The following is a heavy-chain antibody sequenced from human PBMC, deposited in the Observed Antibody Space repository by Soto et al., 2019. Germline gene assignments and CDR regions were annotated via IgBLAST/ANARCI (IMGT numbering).Heavy chain of an antibody. CDR2: INPNNGGT. CDR3: ARTSGSGYDFGDYFDY. J-gene: IGHJ4*02. CDR1: GYSFTGNS. Sequence: ASVKVSCKASGYSFTGNSMHWGRQAPGQGLEWMGWINPNNGGTNYAQKFQGWVTMTRDTSISTAYMELSRLRSDDTAVYYCARTSGSGYDFGDYFDYWGQGTLVTVSS. D-gene: IGHD5-12*01. V-gene: IGHV1-2*04.